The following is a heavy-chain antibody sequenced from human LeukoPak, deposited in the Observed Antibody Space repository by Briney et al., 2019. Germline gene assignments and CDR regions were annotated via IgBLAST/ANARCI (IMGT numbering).Heavy chain of an antibody. CDR2: ISSSSSTI. V-gene: IGHV3-48*04. CDR3: ASAYYFASGSYGYYMDV. D-gene: IGHD3-10*01. Sequence: GGSLRLSCAASGFTFSTYSMNWVRQAPGKGLEWVSYISSSSSTIYYADFVKGRFTISRDNAKNSPYLQMNSLRAEDTAVYYCASAYYFASGSYGYYMDVWGKGTTVTVSS. J-gene: IGHJ6*03. CDR1: GFTFSTYS.